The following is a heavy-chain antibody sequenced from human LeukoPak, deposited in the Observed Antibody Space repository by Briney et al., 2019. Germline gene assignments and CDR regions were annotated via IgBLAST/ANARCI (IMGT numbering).Heavy chain of an antibody. CDR2: ISGSSSTI. CDR1: GFTFSSYS. V-gene: IGHV3-48*04. Sequence: GGSLRLSCAASGFTFSSYSMLWVRQAPGKGLEWVSYISGSSSTIYYADSVKGRFTISRDNSKNSLYLQMNSLRTEDTALYYCAKDDRAVAGTGYFDYWGQGTLVTVSS. CDR3: AKDDRAVAGTGYFDY. D-gene: IGHD6-19*01. J-gene: IGHJ4*02.